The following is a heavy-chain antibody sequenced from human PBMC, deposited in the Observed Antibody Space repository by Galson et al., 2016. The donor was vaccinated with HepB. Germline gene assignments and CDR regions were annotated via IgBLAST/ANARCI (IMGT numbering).Heavy chain of an antibody. CDR1: GGSVSSNSYY. Sequence: SETLSLTCTVSGGSVSSNSYYWSLIRQPPGKGLEWIGYIYHSGSTNYNPSLKSRVTISVDTSKNQNSLKLSSVTAADTAMYYCARELQQHLGILAWGPKQVRSSYYYMDVWGKGTTVTVSS. CDR2: IYHSGST. V-gene: IGHV4-61*01. D-gene: IGHD1/OR15-1a*01. CDR3: ARELQQHLGILAWGPKQVRSSYYYMDV. J-gene: IGHJ6*03.